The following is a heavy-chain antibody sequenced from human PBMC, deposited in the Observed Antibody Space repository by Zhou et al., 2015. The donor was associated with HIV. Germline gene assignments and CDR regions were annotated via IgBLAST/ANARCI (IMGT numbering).Heavy chain of an antibody. CDR3: ARGLYNDFWSSPAYPLAYYYYGMDV. CDR1: GYRFTSNG. Sequence: QVHLVQSGAVVKKPGASVKVSCKASGYRFTSNGVSWVRQAPGQGPEWMGWISTYNGHTKYAEKFQGRVTMTTATSTSTVYMELRSLRSDDTAVYYCARGLYNDFWSSPAYPLAYYYYGMDVWGQGTTVTVSS. V-gene: IGHV1-18*01. CDR2: ISTYNGHT. D-gene: IGHD3-3*01. J-gene: IGHJ6*02.